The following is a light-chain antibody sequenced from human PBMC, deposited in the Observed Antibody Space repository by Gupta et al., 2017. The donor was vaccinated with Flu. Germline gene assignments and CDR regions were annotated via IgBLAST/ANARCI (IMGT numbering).Light chain of an antibody. V-gene: IGLV3-19*01. CDR1: SIRKAY. J-gene: IGLJ2*01. CDR3: NSRESTDNNKAV. CDR2: DKN. Sequence: QTVRTTCEGDSIRKAYASWYQQKPGQATDLIIYDKNIRRAGSPDRVSGSSSGYTATVTITGAQAEEEDDYYCNSRESTDNNKAVFGGGTKLTVL.